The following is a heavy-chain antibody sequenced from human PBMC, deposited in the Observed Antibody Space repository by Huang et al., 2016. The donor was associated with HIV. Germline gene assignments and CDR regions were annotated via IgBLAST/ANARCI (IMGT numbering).Heavy chain of an antibody. CDR3: ARLPGSITMIRGVITDPY. CDR1: GGSIRSDNYY. D-gene: IGHD3-10*01. J-gene: IGHJ4*02. V-gene: IGHV4-39*01. CDR2: IYYSVRT. Sequence: QLQLQESGPGLVKPSETLSLTCTVSGGSIRSDNYYWGWVRQPPGKGLEWIGGIYYSVRTYYNPSLKSRVTITVDTSKNQFSRKMRSVTAADTAVYYCARLPGSITMIRGVITDPYWGQGTLVTVSS.